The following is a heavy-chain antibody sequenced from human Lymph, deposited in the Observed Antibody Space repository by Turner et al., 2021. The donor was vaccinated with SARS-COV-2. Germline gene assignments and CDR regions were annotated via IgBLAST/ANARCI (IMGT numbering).Heavy chain of an antibody. V-gene: IGHV4-39*01. CDR2: IYYSGST. D-gene: IGHD3-9*01. CDR3: ASNYDILTGYYTRNWFDP. CDR1: GGSIRSSSYY. Sequence: QLQLQESGPGLVKPSETLSLTCTVSGGSIRSSSYYWCWIRQPPGKGLEWIGSIYYSGSTYYNPPLKSRVTISVDTSKNQFSLKLSSVTAADTAVYYCASNYDILTGYYTRNWFDPWGQGTLVTVSS. J-gene: IGHJ5*02.